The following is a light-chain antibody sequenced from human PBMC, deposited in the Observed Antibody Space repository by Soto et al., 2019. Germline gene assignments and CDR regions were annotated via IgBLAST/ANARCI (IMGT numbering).Light chain of an antibody. CDR1: SSNIGGDYD. Sequence: QSVLTQPPSASGAPGQRVTVSCTGSSSNIGGDYDVHWYQQLPGTAPKLLIYGNSNRPSGVPDRFSGSKSGTSASLAITGLQDEDEADCYCYSYDSSLSVVFGGGTKLTVL. J-gene: IGLJ2*01. CDR3: YSYDSSLSVV. CDR2: GNS. V-gene: IGLV1-40*01.